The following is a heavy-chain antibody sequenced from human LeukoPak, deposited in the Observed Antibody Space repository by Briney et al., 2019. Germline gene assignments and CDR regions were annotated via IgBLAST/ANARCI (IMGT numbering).Heavy chain of an antibody. V-gene: IGHV4-31*03. CDR3: AGYGSGSYYKAFDF. CDR1: GGSISSGGYY. D-gene: IGHD3-10*01. J-gene: IGHJ4*02. Sequence: MTSETLSLTCTVSGGSISSGGYYWSWIRQHPGKGLEWIGYIYYSGSTYYNPSLKSRVTISVDTSKNQFSLKLSSVTAADTAVYYCAGYGSGSYYKAFDFWGQGILVTVSS. CDR2: IYYSGST.